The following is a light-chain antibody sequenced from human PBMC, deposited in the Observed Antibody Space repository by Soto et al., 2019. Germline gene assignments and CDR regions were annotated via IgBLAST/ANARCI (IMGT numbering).Light chain of an antibody. Sequence: DIQMTQSPSSVAASIGDRVTITCRASQGIRNWLAWYQQTPGKAHELLIYAASSLQSGVQSRFSGSGSGTDFTLTISSLQPEDFATYYCKQANSFPITFGQGTRLEIK. V-gene: IGKV1-12*01. CDR1: QGIRNW. CDR3: KQANSFPIT. J-gene: IGKJ5*01. CDR2: AAS.